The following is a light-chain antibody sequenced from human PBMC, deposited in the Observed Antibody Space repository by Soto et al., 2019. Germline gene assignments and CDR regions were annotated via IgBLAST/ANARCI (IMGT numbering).Light chain of an antibody. CDR1: SSDVGSYNL. CDR2: EVS. CDR3: CSYAGSSTLYV. J-gene: IGLJ1*01. V-gene: IGLV2-23*02. Sequence: QSALTQPASVSGSPGQSTTISCTGTSSDVGSYNLVSWYQQHPGKAPKLMIYEVSQRPSGVSNRFSGSKSGNTASLTISGLQAEDEADYYCCSYAGSSTLYVFGTGTKVTVL.